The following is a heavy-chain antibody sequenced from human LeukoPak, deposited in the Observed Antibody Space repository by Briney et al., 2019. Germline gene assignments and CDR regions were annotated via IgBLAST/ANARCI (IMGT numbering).Heavy chain of an antibody. J-gene: IGHJ5*02. CDR1: GYIFTDYY. Sequence: ASVKVSCKASGYIFTDYYMHWVRQAPGQGHEWMGWINPNSGGTNSAQKFQGRVTMTRDTSISTAYMELSRLRSDDTAVYYCARVGCTDGSCYGWFDPWGQGTLVTVSS. D-gene: IGHD2-15*01. V-gene: IGHV1-2*02. CDR3: ARVGCTDGSCYGWFDP. CDR2: INPNSGGT.